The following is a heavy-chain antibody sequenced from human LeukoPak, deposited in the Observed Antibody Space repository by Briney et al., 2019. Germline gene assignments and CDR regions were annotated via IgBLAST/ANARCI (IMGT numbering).Heavy chain of an antibody. V-gene: IGHV1-69*05. J-gene: IGHJ4*02. Sequence: GASVKVSCKASGGTFSSYAISWVRQAPGQGLEWMGRIIPIFGTANHAQKFQGRVTITTDESTSTAYMELSSLRSEDTAVYYCARGPIPHTRDIELWGQGTLVTVSS. CDR2: IIPIFGTA. D-gene: IGHD1-14*01. CDR1: GGTFSSYA. CDR3: ARGPIPHTRDIEL.